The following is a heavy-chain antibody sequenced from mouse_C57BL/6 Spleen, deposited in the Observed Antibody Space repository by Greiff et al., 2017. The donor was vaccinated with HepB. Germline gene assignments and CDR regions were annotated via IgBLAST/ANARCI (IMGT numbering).Heavy chain of an antibody. V-gene: IGHV1-80*01. Sequence: VQLQQSGAELVKPGASVKISCKASGYAFSSYWMNWVKQRPGKGLEWIGQIYPGDGDTNYNGKFKGKATLTADKSSSTAYMQLSSLTSEDSAVYFCARGYDYYAMDDWGQGTSVTVSS. CDR2: IYPGDGDT. D-gene: IGHD1-1*02. CDR3: ARGYDYYAMDD. CDR1: GYAFSSYW. J-gene: IGHJ4*01.